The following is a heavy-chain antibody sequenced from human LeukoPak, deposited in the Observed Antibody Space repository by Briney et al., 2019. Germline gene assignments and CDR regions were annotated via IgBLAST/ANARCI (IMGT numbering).Heavy chain of an antibody. CDR3: ARVPPYYYDSSGYYHLDY. J-gene: IGHJ4*02. CDR2: FNPNSSGT. CDR1: GYTFTGYY. V-gene: IGHV1-2*02. Sequence: GASVKLSCTASGYTFTGYYMHWVREAHGPGIEWVGWFNPNSSGTNYAQKYQGRVTMTRDTSISTAYMELSRLRSDDTAVYYCARVPPYYYDSSGYYHLDYWGQGTLVTVSS. D-gene: IGHD3-22*01.